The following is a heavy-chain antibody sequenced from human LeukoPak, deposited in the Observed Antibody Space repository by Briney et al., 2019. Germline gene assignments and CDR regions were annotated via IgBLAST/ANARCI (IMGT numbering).Heavy chain of an antibody. CDR1: GFTFSSYS. J-gene: IGHJ4*02. CDR3: ARVGYYYDSSGYYADPLDY. Sequence: GGSLRLSCAASGFTFSSYSMNWVRQAPGKGLEWVSYISSSSSTIYYADSVKGRFTISRDNAKNSLYLQMNSLRAEDTAVYYCARVGYYYDSSGYYADPLDYWGQGTLVTVSS. D-gene: IGHD3-22*01. V-gene: IGHV3-48*01. CDR2: ISSSSSTI.